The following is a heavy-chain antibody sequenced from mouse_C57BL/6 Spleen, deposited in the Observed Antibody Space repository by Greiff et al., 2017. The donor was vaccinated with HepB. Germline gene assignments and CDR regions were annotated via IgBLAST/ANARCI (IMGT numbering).Heavy chain of an antibody. CDR1: GFTFSDYY. CDR2: INYDGSST. Sequence: EVKVVESEGGLVQPGSSMKLSCTASGFTFSDYYMAWVRQVPEKGLEWVANINYDGSSTYYLDSLKSRFIISRDNAKNILYLQMSSLKSEDTATYYCARDSAGNYFDYWGQGTTLTVSS. CDR3: ARDSAGNYFDY. V-gene: IGHV5-16*01. J-gene: IGHJ2*01.